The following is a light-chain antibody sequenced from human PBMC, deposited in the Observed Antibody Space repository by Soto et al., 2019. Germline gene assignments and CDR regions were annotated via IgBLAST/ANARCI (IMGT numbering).Light chain of an antibody. CDR1: SSDVGGYNY. J-gene: IGLJ1*01. CDR3: SSYTSSSTPYV. Sequence: QSALTQPASVSGSPGQSITISCTGTSSDVGGYNYVSWYQQHPGKAPKLMIYEVSNRPSGVSNRFSGSKSGNTASLTISGLQPDDEADYYCSSYTSSSTPYVFGTGTKVTVL. CDR2: EVS. V-gene: IGLV2-14*01.